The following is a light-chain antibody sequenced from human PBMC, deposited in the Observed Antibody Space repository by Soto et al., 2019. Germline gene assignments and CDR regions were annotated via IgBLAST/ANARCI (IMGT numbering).Light chain of an antibody. Sequence: QSVLTQPTSVSGAPGQRVTISCTGSSSNIGAGYDVHWYQQLPGTAPKLLIYGNSNRPSGVPDRFSGSKSGTSASLVITGLQAEDEADYYCQSYDSSLEVFGGGTKVTVL. CDR1: SSNIGAGYD. CDR3: QSYDSSLEV. V-gene: IGLV1-40*01. CDR2: GNS. J-gene: IGLJ2*01.